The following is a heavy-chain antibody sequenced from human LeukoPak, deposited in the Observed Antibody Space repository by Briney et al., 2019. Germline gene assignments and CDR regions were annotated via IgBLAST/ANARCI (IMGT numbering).Heavy chain of an antibody. Sequence: PGGSLRLSCAASGFTFSSYSMNWVRQAPGKGLEWVSYISSSSSYIYYADSLKGRFTISRENAKNSLYLQMNSLRPEHTAVYYCARDYSSSCWNWGQGTLVTVSS. J-gene: IGHJ4*02. CDR3: ARDYSSSCWN. D-gene: IGHD6-13*01. V-gene: IGHV3-21*01. CDR1: GFTFSSYS. CDR2: ISSSSSYI.